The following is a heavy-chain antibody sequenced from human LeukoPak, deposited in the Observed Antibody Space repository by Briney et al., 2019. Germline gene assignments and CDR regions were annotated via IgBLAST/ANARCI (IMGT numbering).Heavy chain of an antibody. D-gene: IGHD6-13*01. CDR1: GYTFTGYY. J-gene: IGHJ6*03. CDR3: ARGLSIAAAGNYYYYYMDV. Sequence: ASVRVSCKASGYTFTGYYMHWVRQAPGQGLEWMGWINPNSGGTNYAQKFQGRVTMTRDTSISTAYMELSRLRSDDTAVYYCARGLSIAAAGNYYYYYMDVWGKGTTVTISS. V-gene: IGHV1-2*02. CDR2: INPNSGGT.